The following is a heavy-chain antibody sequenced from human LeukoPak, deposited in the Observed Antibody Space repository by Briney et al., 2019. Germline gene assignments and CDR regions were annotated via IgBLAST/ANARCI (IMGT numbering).Heavy chain of an antibody. D-gene: IGHD6-13*01. CDR1: GGSLSSYY. CDR2: IYYSRST. J-gene: IGHJ4*02. CDR3: ARVAAAGNYYFDY. V-gene: IGHV4-59*12. Sequence: SETLSLTCTVAGGSLSSYYWSWIRQPPGKGLEWIGFIYYSRSTNYNPSLKSRVTISVDTSKNQFSLKLSSVTAADTAVYFCARVAAAGNYYFDYWGQGTLVTVSS.